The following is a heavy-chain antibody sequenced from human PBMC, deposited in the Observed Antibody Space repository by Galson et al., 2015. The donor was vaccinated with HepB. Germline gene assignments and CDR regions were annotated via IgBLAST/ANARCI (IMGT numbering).Heavy chain of an antibody. CDR1: GFTFSSYS. CDR2: ISSSSSYI. V-gene: IGHV3-21*01. CDR3: ARSKPRGYSGYDRVY. J-gene: IGHJ4*02. D-gene: IGHD5-12*01. Sequence: SLRLSCAASGFTFSSYSMNWVRRAPGKGLEWVSSISSSSSYIYYADSVKGRFTISRDNAKNSLYLQMNSLRAEDTAVYYCARSKPRGYSGYDRVYWGQGTLVTVSS.